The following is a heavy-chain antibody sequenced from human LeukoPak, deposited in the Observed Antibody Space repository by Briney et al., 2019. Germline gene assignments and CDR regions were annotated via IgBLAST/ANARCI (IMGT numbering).Heavy chain of an antibody. D-gene: IGHD3-22*01. CDR1: GFTFSSYW. CDR3: AKGVALFYYDSSGYCDI. J-gene: IGHJ3*02. CDR2: INSDGSST. V-gene: IGHV3-74*01. Sequence: PGGSLRLSCAASGFTFSSYWMHWVRQAPGKGLVWVSRINSDGSSTSYADSVKGRFTISRDNAKNTLYLQMNSLRAEDTAVYYCAKGVALFYYDSSGYCDIWGQGTMVTVSS.